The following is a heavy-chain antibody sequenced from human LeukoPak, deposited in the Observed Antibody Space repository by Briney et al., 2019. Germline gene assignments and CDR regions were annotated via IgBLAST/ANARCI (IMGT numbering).Heavy chain of an antibody. CDR3: ASSGWYLSSFN. D-gene: IGHD6-19*01. CDR2: IYYSGST. CDR1: GGSISSSSYY. J-gene: IGHJ4*02. V-gene: IGHV4-39*01. Sequence: PSGTLSLTCTVSGGSISSSSYYWGWIRQPPGKGLEWIGSIYYSGSTYYNASLKSRVTISVDTSKNQFSLKLSSVTAADTAVYYCASSGWYLSSFNWGQGTLVTVSS.